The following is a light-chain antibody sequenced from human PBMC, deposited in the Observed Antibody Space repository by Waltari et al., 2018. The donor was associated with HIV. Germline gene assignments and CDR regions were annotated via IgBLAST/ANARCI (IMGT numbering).Light chain of an antibody. CDR1: SSAVGGYNY. V-gene: IGLV2-14*01. CDR3: SSYTSSSTLVV. Sequence: QSALTQPASVSGSPGPSITISCTGTSSAVGGYNYVAWYQQHPGKAPKLLIYEVSNRPSGVSNRFSGSKSGNTASLTISGLQAEDEADYYCSSYTSSSTLVVFGGGTKLTVL. J-gene: IGLJ2*01. CDR2: EVS.